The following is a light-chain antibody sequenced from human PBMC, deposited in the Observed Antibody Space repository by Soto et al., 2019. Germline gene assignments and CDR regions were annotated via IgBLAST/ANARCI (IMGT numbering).Light chain of an antibody. V-gene: IGLV2-14*01. Sequence: QSALTQPASVSGSPGQSITISCTGTSSDVGGYNYVSWYQQHPGKAPKLMIYDVSNRPSGVSNRLSGSKSGNTASLTISGPQAEDEADYYCSSYTSSSTYVFGTGTKLTVL. CDR1: SSDVGGYNY. CDR3: SSYTSSSTYV. CDR2: DVS. J-gene: IGLJ1*01.